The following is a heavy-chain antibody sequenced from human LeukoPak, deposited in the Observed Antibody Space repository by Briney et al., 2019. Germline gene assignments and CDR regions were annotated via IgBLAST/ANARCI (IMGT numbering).Heavy chain of an antibody. CDR1: GGSISSSSYY. V-gene: IGHV4-39*07. CDR3: ARPDAVTTGAFDI. J-gene: IGHJ3*02. D-gene: IGHD4-17*01. Sequence: SETLSLTCTVSGGSISSSSYYWGWIRQPPGKGLEWIGSIYYSGSTYYNPPLKSRVTISVDTSKNQFSLKLSSVTAADTAVYYCARPDAVTTGAFDIWGQGTMVTVSS. CDR2: IYYSGST.